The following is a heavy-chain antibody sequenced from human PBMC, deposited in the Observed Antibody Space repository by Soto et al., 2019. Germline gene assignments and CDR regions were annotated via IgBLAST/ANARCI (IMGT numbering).Heavy chain of an antibody. CDR1: GGSISSSSYY. D-gene: IGHD5-12*01. CDR2: IYYSGST. Sequence: SETLSLTCTVSGGSISSSSYYWGWIRQPPGKGLEWIGSIYYSGSTYYNPSLKGRVTISVDTSKNQFSLKLSSVTAADTAVYYCARLPSTIPVWFDPWGQGTLVTVSS. CDR3: ARLPSTIPVWFDP. J-gene: IGHJ5*02. V-gene: IGHV4-39*01.